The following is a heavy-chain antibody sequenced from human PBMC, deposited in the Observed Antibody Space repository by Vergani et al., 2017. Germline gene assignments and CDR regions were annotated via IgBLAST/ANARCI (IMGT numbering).Heavy chain of an antibody. CDR2: IYYSGST. Sequence: QVQLQESGPGLVKPSETLSLTCTVSGGSISSYYWSWIRQPPGKGLEWSGYIYYSGSTNYNPSLKSRVTISVDTSKNQFSLKLSSVTAADTAVYYCARLWSYYDFWSGYRRGYFDLWGRGTLVTVSS. J-gene: IGHJ2*01. CDR1: GGSISSYY. CDR3: ARLWSYYDFWSGYRRGYFDL. V-gene: IGHV4-59*08. D-gene: IGHD3-3*01.